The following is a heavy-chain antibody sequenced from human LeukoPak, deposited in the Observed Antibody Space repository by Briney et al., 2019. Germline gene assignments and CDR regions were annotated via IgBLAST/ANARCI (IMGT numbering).Heavy chain of an antibody. CDR3: AREVASAAFDY. CDR2: IKSDGISA. D-gene: IGHD5-12*01. CDR1: GFTFSDYW. J-gene: IGHJ4*02. V-gene: IGHV3-74*03. Sequence: PGGSLRLSCAASGFTFSDYWMHWVLQAPGKGLVWVSLIKSDGISAMYADSVKGRFSISRDNAKNTLYLQMNSLRAEDTAVYFCAREVASAAFDYWGQGTPVTVSS.